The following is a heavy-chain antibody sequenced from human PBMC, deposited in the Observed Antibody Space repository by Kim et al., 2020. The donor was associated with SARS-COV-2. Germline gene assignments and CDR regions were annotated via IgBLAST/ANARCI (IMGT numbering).Heavy chain of an antibody. V-gene: IGHV3-9*01. J-gene: IGHJ6*02. Sequence: GGSLRLSCATSGFIFYDYGMHWVRQVPGKGLEWVSGISWTGSTIDYADSVKGRFTISRDNVKNALYLEMNSLRPEDTALYYCAKDKGQWLAYGMDVWGQGTTVIVSS. CDR2: ISWTGSTI. D-gene: IGHD6-19*01. CDR1: GFIFYDYG. CDR3: AKDKGQWLAYGMDV.